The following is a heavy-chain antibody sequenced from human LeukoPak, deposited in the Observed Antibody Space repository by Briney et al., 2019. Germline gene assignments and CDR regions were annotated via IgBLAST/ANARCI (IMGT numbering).Heavy chain of an antibody. CDR2: ISSSSSYI. CDR1: GFTFSSYS. Sequence: PGGSLRLSCAASGFTFSSYSMNWVRQAPGKGLEWVSSISSSSSYIYYADSVKGRFTTSRDNAKNSLYLQMNSLRAEDTAVYYCARDGYSSSWYLYWGQGTLVTVSS. CDR3: ARDGYSSSWYLY. V-gene: IGHV3-21*01. J-gene: IGHJ4*02. D-gene: IGHD6-13*01.